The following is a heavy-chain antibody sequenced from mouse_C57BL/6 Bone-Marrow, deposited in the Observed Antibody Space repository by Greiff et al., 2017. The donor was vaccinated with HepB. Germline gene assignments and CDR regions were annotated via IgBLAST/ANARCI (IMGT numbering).Heavy chain of an antibody. CDR2: IDPETGGT. CDR3: TYDYDGRPFDY. D-gene: IGHD2-4*01. J-gene: IGHJ2*01. CDR1: GYTFTDYE. Sequence: QVQLKESGAELVRPGASVTLSCKASGYTFTDYEMHWVKQTPVHGLEWIGAIDPETGGTAYNQKFKGKAILTADKSSSTAYMELRSLTSEDSAVYYCTYDYDGRPFDYWGQGTTLTVSS. V-gene: IGHV1-15*01.